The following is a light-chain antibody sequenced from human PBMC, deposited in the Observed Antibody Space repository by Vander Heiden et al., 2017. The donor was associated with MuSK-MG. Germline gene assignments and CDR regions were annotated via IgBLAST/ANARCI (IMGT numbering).Light chain of an antibody. CDR1: SRTIGGYDY. V-gene: IGLV2-14*01. J-gene: IGLJ1*01. CDR2: DVS. Sequence: QSVLTQPASVSGSPGRPITISCSGTSRTIGGYDYDSWYHQSTGKAPQLIIYDVSNRPSGVSDRFSGSKSGSTASPTITGLDVDDEDDYYCASYKTTSAMYVFGSGTQVTVL. CDR3: ASYKTTSAMYV.